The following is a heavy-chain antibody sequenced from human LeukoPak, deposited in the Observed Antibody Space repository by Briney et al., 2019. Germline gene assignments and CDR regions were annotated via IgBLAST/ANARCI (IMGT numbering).Heavy chain of an antibody. CDR3: ARDGGHDAFDI. D-gene: IGHD3-16*01. Sequence: SVKVSCKASGGTFSSYAISWVRQAPGQGLEWMGRIIPILGIANYAQKFQGRVTITADKSTSTAYMELSSLRSEDTAVYYCARDGGHDAFDIWGQGTMVTVS. J-gene: IGHJ3*02. V-gene: IGHV1-69*04. CDR2: IIPILGIA. CDR1: GGTFSSYA.